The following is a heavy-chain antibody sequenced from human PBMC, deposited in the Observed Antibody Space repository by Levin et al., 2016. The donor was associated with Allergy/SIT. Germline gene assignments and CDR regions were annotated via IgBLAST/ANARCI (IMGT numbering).Heavy chain of an antibody. D-gene: IGHD2-2*01. CDR3: ARCSSTSCPTGLVDY. Sequence: WVRQAPGQGLEWMGWTSTYNGDTVYAQKFQGRLTMTTDTSTTTAYMDLRSLRSDDTAIYYCARCSSTSCPTGLVDYWGRPEPVVTVSS. J-gene: IGHJ4*01. V-gene: IGHV1-18*01. CDR2: TSTYNGDT.